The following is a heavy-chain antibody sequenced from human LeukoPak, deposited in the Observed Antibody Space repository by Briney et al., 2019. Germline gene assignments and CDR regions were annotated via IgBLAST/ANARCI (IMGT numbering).Heavy chain of an antibody. V-gene: IGHV3-48*04. J-gene: IGHJ4*02. D-gene: IGHD6-19*01. Sequence: GGSLRLSCAASGFTFSSYSMNWVRQAPGKGLEWVSYISSSSSTIYYADSVKGRFTISRDNAKNSLYLQMNSLRAEDTAVYYCARSEYSSGYYWGQGTLVTVSS. CDR3: ARSEYSSGYY. CDR1: GFTFSSYS. CDR2: ISSSSSTI.